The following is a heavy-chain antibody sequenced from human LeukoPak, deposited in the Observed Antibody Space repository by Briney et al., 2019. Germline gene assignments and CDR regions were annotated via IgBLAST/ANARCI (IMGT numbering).Heavy chain of an antibody. Sequence: EASVKVSCKASGYTFTNFDINWVRQATGQGLEWMGWMNPNTGNAGYAQKFQDRVTITWDASISTAYMDLSSLRSEDTAVDYCARVGYSNSYDYWGQGTLVTVSS. V-gene: IGHV1-8*02. D-gene: IGHD4-11*01. CDR1: GYTFTNFD. CDR3: ARVGYSNSYDY. J-gene: IGHJ4*02. CDR2: MNPNTGNA.